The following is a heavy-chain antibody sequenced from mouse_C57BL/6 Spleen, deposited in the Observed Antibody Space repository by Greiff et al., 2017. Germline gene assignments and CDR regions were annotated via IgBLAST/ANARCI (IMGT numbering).Heavy chain of an antibody. CDR2: ISNGGGST. Sequence: EVKVVESGGGLVQPGGSLKLSCAASGFTFSDYYMYWVRQTPEKRLEWVAYISNGGGSTYYPDTVKGRFTISRDNAKKTLYLQMSRLKSEDTASYYCARQDNYYAMDYWGQGTSVTVSS. J-gene: IGHJ4*01. D-gene: IGHD3-2*01. V-gene: IGHV5-12*01. CDR3: ARQDNYYAMDY. CDR1: GFTFSDYY.